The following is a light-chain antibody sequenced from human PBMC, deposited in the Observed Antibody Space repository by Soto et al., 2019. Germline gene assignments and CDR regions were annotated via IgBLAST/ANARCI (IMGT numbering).Light chain of an antibody. CDR3: QQYYSNPRT. J-gene: IGKJ1*01. V-gene: IGKV1-5*03. CDR1: QTISSW. CDR2: KAS. Sequence: DIQMTQSPSTLSGSVGDRVTITCRASQTISSWLAWYQQKPGKAPKLLLYKASTLQSGVPSRFSGGGSGTDFTLTISSLQAEDVAVYYCQQYYSNPRTFGQGTKVDIK.